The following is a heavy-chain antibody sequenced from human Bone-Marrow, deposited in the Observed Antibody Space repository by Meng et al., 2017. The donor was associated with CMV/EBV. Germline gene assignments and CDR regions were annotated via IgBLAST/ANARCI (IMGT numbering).Heavy chain of an antibody. D-gene: IGHD2-2*02. Sequence: ASVKVSCKASGYTFTSYDINWVRQATGQGLEWMGWMNPNSGNTGYAQKFQGRVTMTRNTSISTAYMELSSLRSEDTAVYYCARDTPLHCSSTSCYTDWFDPWGQGTLVPVSS. CDR1: GYTFTSYD. J-gene: IGHJ5*02. CDR2: MNPNSGNT. V-gene: IGHV1-8*01. CDR3: ARDTPLHCSSTSCYTDWFDP.